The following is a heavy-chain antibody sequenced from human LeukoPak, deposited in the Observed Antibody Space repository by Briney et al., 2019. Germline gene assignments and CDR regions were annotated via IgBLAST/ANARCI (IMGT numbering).Heavy chain of an antibody. V-gene: IGHV4-39*02. Sequence: PSETLSLTCTVSGGSISSSSYYWGWIRQPPGKGLEWIGSIYYSGSTYYNPSLKSRVTISVDTSKNQFSLKLSSVTAADTAVYYCARDQAWTAGFDPWGQGTLVTVSS. CDR1: GGSISSSSYY. J-gene: IGHJ5*02. D-gene: IGHD3/OR15-3a*01. CDR2: IYYSGST. CDR3: ARDQAWTAGFDP.